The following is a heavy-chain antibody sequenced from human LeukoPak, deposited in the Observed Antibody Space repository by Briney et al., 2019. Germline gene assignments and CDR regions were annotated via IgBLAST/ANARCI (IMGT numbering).Heavy chain of an antibody. CDR1: GGSSSSGDYY. D-gene: IGHD4-11*01. CDR3: ARTQITVRSYYFDY. J-gene: IGHJ4*02. CDR2: IYYSGST. V-gene: IGHV4-30-4*01. Sequence: SQTLSLTCTVSGGSSSSGDYYWSWIRQPPGKGLEWIGDIYYSGSTYYNPSLKSRVTITVDTSKNQFSLKLSSVTAADTAVYYCARTQITVRSYYFDYWGQGTLVTVSS.